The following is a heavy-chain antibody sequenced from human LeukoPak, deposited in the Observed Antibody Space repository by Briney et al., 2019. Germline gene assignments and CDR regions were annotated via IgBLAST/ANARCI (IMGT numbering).Heavy chain of an antibody. V-gene: IGHV4-59*01. J-gene: IGHJ6*03. D-gene: IGHD2-15*01. CDR2: IYYSGST. CDR1: GGSISSYY. CDR3: AALRGAYYMDV. Sequence: SETLSLTCTVSGGSISSYYWSWIRQPPGKGLEWIGYIYYSGSTNYNPSLKSRVTISVDTSKNQFSLKLSSVTAADTAVYYCAALRGAYYMDVWGKGTTVTISS.